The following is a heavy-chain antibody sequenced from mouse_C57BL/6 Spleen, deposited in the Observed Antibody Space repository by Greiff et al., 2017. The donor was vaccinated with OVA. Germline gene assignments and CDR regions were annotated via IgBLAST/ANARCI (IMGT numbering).Heavy chain of an antibody. D-gene: IGHD1-1*01. Sequence: QVQLQQPGAELVRPGSSVKLSCKASGYTFTSYWMHWVKQRPIQGLEWIGNIDPSDSETHYNQKFKDKATLTVDKSSSTAYMQLSSLTSEDSAVYYCASGTTVWYFDVWGTGTTVTVSS. J-gene: IGHJ1*03. V-gene: IGHV1-52*01. CDR2: IDPSDSET. CDR3: ASGTTVWYFDV. CDR1: GYTFTSYW.